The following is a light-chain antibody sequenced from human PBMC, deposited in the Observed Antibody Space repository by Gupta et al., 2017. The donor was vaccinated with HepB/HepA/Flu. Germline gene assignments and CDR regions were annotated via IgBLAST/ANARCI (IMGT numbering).Light chain of an antibody. J-gene: IGLJ1*01. Sequence: VLTQPPSASGPPGPRVAISCSGSSSNVGRDNVYWYLQLPGTAPNLLIYNDDRRPSGVPDRFSGSKYGTSAAMTISGLRAEDEADYYCAAGDNSRSDYVFGTGTWVTVL. CDR3: AAGDNSRSDYV. CDR2: NDD. V-gene: IGLV1-47*02. CDR1: SSNVGRDN.